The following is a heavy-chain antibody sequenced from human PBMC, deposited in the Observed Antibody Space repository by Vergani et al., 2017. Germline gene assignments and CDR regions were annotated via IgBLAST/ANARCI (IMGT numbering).Heavy chain of an antibody. CDR1: GFTLGDYA. CDR2: IYSGGST. J-gene: IGHJ2*01. V-gene: IGHV3-20*04. D-gene: IGHD6-13*01. Sequence: EVHLVESGGGLVQPGRSLRLSCSGSGFTLGDYAMTWVRQAPGKGLEWVSVIYSGGSTYYAESVKGRFTISRDNAKNSLYLQMNSLRAEDTALYYCVKDIAASGNYWYFDLWGRGTLVTVSS. CDR3: VKDIAASGNYWYFDL.